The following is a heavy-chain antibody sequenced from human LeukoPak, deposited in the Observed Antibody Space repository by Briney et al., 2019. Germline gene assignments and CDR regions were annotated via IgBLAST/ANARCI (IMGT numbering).Heavy chain of an antibody. CDR1: GFTFSSYA. CDR3: ARGPDGDYYYYGMDV. V-gene: IGHV3-23*01. D-gene: IGHD4-17*01. Sequence: PGGSLRLSCAASGFTFSSYAMSWVRQAPGKGLEWVSAISGSGGSTYYADSVKGRFTISRDNSKNTLYLQMNSLRAEDTAVYYCARGPDGDYYYYGMDVWGQGTTVTVSS. J-gene: IGHJ6*02. CDR2: ISGSGGST.